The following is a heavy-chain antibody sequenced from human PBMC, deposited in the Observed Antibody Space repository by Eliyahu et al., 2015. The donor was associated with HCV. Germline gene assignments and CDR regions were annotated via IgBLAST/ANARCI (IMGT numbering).Heavy chain of an antibody. CDR1: GFXFSSXS. J-gene: IGHJ4*02. CDR3: ARDTYYYDTSGYYPYYFDY. CDR2: IXSSSSYI. D-gene: IGHD3-22*01. V-gene: IGHV3-21*01. Sequence: EVQLVESGGGLVKPGGSLXLSCAASGFXFSSXSMNWVRQAPGKGLEWVSSIXSSSSYIYYADSVKGRFTISRDNAKNSLYLQMHSLRAEDTAVYYCARDTYYYDTSGYYPYYFDYWGQGTLVTVSS.